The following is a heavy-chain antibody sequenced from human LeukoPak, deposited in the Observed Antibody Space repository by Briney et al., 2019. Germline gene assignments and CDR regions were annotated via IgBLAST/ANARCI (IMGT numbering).Heavy chain of an antibody. CDR3: ARHRRATPFDY. J-gene: IGHJ4*02. CDR1: GYSFTSYW. Sequence: GESLKISCKGSGYSFTSYWIGWVRQMPGKGLEWMGIIYPGDSETRYSPSFQGQVTISVDKSISTAYLQWSSLKSSDTAIYYCARHRRATPFDYWCQGTLVTVSS. CDR2: IYPGDSET. V-gene: IGHV5-51*01. D-gene: IGHD5-24*01.